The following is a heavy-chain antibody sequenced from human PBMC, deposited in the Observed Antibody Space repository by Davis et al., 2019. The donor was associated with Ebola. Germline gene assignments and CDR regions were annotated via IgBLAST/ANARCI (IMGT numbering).Heavy chain of an antibody. CDR2: INPNSGGT. D-gene: IGHD6-6*01. V-gene: IGHV1-2*02. Sequence: ASVKVSCKASGYTFTGYYMHWVRQAPGQGLEWMGWINPNSGGTNYAQKFQGRVTMTRDTSISTAYMELSRLRSDDTAVYYCAREDSSSFGYYYYYYMDVWGKGTTVTVSS. J-gene: IGHJ6*03. CDR3: AREDSSSFGYYYYYYMDV. CDR1: GYTFTGYY.